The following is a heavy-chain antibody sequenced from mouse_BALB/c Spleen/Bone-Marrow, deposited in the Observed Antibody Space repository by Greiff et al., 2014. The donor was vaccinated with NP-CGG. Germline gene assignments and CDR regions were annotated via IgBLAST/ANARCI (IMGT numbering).Heavy chain of an antibody. CDR1: GYTFTSFC. J-gene: IGHJ2*01. CDR2: INPSNGGT. Sequence: VQLQQSGAELVKPGASVKLSCKASGYTFTSFCMYWVKQRPGQGLEWIGGINPSNGGTNFNEKFKSKASLTLYKFSSTAYMHLSTLTAVYSAVYYCTRAPYCISQYYFDHWGQGTTHTGST. V-gene: IGHV1S81*02. D-gene: IGHD2-10*01. CDR3: TRAPYCISQYYFDH.